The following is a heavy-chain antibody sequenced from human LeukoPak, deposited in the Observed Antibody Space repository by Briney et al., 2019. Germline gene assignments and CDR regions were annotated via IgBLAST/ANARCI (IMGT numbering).Heavy chain of an antibody. CDR2: IYYSGST. D-gene: IGHD3-22*01. V-gene: IGHV4-30-4*02. CDR1: GGSISSGDYY. Sequence: SGTLSLTCTVSGGSISSGDYYWSWIRQPPGKGLEWIGYIYYSGSTYYNPSLKSRVTISVDTSKNQFSLKLSSVTAADTAVYYCARDIYYYDSSGYQGAFDIWGQGTMVTVSS. CDR3: ARDIYYYDSSGYQGAFDI. J-gene: IGHJ3*02.